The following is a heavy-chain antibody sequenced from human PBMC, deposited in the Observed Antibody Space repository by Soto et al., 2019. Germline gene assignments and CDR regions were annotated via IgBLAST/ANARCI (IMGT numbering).Heavy chain of an antibody. J-gene: IGHJ4*02. CDR1: GFTFSDHY. Sequence: GESLKISCAASGFTFSDHYMDWVRQAPGKGLEWVGRTRNKANSYTTEYAASVKGRFTISRDDSKNSLYLQMNSLKTEDTAVYYCARVLGVVTDYWGQGTLVTVSS. CDR3: ARVLGVVTDY. CDR2: TRNKANSYTT. V-gene: IGHV3-72*01. D-gene: IGHD2-15*01.